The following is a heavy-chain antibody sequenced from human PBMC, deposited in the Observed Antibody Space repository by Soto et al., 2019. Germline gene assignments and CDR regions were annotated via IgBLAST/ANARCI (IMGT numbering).Heavy chain of an antibody. CDR1: GFTFSTYD. V-gene: IGHV3-30*18. J-gene: IGHJ4*02. D-gene: IGHD3-22*01. Sequence: PGGSLRLSCAASGFTFSTYDMHWVRQAPGKGLEWVAVTSYDGSNKYYADSVKGRFTISRDNSKNTVYLQMDSLRAEDTAVYYCAKDEDYYAGSAYYHYFDYWGQGTLVTVSS. CDR2: TSYDGSNK. CDR3: AKDEDYYAGSAYYHYFDY.